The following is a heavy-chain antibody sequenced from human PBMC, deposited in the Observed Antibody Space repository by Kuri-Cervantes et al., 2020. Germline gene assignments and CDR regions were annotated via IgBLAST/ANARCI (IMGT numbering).Heavy chain of an antibody. CDR2: INPNSGGT. CDR1: GYTFTGYY. J-gene: IGHJ6*02. CDR3: ARFDRYSSSWYHYYYGMYV. D-gene: IGHD6-13*01. V-gene: IGHV1-2*02. Sequence: ASVKVSCKASGYTFTGYYMHWVRQAPGQGLEWMGWINPNSGGTNYAQKFQGRVTMTRDTSTSTVYMELSSLRSEDTAVYYCARFDRYSSSWYHYYYGMYVWGQGTTVTVSS.